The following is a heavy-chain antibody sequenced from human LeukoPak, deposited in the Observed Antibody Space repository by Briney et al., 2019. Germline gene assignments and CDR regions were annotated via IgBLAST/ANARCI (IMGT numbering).Heavy chain of an antibody. V-gene: IGHV4-61*05. CDR1: GGSISSSSYY. CDR2: IYYSGST. J-gene: IGHJ4*02. CDR3: VRHDLAKYLPDS. D-gene: IGHD3/OR15-3a*01. Sequence: SETLSLTCTVSGGSISSSSYYWSWIRQPPGKGLEWIGYIYYSGSTNYNPSLKSRVTISVDTSKNQFSLKLSSVTATDTAVYYCVRHDLAKYLPDSWGQGTLVTVSS.